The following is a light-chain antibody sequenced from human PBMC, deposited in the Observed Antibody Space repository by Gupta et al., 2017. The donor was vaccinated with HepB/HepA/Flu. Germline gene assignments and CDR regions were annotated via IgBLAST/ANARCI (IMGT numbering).Light chain of an antibody. V-gene: IGKV3-15*01. CDR1: QSVSRN. CDR2: GAS. J-gene: IGKJ4*01. CDR3: QQYKNWPPLT. Sequence: EIVMTQSPATLSLSPGDRATLSCRASQSVSRNLAWYQQKPGQAPRLLIYGASTRDTGIPARFSGSGSGIEFTLTISSRQSEDFAVYYCQQYKNWPPLTFGGGTKVEIK.